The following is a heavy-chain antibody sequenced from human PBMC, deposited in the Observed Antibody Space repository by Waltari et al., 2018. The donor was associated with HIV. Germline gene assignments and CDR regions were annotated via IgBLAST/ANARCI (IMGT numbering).Heavy chain of an antibody. Sequence: VQLVESGGGLVQPGGSLRLPCAGSGFAVSSNSMTWVRQAPGKGLEWVSVIYSGGSTYYADSVKGRFTISRDNSKNTLYLQMNSLRAEDTAVYYCASISYCGGDCYPRGMDVWGQGTTVTVSS. J-gene: IGHJ6*02. CDR2: IYSGGST. D-gene: IGHD2-21*02. CDR1: GFAVSSNS. V-gene: IGHV3-66*01. CDR3: ASISYCGGDCYPRGMDV.